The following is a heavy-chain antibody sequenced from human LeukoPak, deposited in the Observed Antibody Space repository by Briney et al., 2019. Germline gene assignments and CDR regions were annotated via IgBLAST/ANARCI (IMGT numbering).Heavy chain of an antibody. CDR1: GFXFSSYG. D-gene: IGHD4-17*01. Sequence: PGRSLRLSCAASGFXFSSYGMHWVRQAPGKGREWVAVIWYDGSNKYYADSVKGRFTISRDNSKNTLYLQMNSLRAEDTAVYYCARDGYYGDYYYGMDVWGQGTTVTVSS. CDR2: IWYDGSNK. CDR3: ARDGYYGDYYYGMDV. V-gene: IGHV3-33*01. J-gene: IGHJ6*02.